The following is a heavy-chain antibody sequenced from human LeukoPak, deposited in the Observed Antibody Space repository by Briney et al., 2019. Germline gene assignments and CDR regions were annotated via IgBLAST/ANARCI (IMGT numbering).Heavy chain of an antibody. J-gene: IGHJ4*02. Sequence: PGGSLRLSCTTSGFNFNTYTMSWVRQAPGKGLEWVANIKKDGSEKYYVDAVKGRFTISRDNAKTSLYLQMNSLRAEDTAVYYCARDLSGIAGYTYGRGIDYWGQGTLVTVSS. V-gene: IGHV3-7*01. D-gene: IGHD5-18*01. CDR3: ARDLSGIAGYTYGRGIDY. CDR1: GFNFNTYT. CDR2: IKKDGSEK.